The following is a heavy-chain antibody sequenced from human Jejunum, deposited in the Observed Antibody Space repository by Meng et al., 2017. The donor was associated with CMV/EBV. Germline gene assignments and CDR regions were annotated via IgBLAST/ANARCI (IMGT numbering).Heavy chain of an antibody. CDR2: IYYSGNA. Sequence: SGGSNSSTRYYWGWIRQPPGKGLEWIGSIYYSGNAYYNPSLKSRVTMSVDTSKNQFSLRLNSVTAADTAVYYCAKSVTTHRADFDFWGPGTLVTVSS. CDR1: GGSNSSTRYY. J-gene: IGHJ4*02. D-gene: IGHD1-1*01. V-gene: IGHV4-39*07. CDR3: AKSVTTHRADFDF.